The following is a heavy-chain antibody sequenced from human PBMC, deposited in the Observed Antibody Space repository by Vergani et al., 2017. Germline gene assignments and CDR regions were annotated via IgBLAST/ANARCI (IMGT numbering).Heavy chain of an antibody. CDR2: IRYDGSNK. J-gene: IGHJ5*02. V-gene: IGHV3-30*02. CDR3: ARDQLLYSSSYWFDP. Sequence: QVQLVESGGGVVQPGGSLRLSCAASGFTFSSYGMHWVRQAPGKGLEWVAFIRYDGSNKYYADSVKGRFTISRDNSKNTLYLQMNSLRAEDTAVYYCARDQLLYSSSYWFDPWGQGTLVTVSS. D-gene: IGHD6-6*01. CDR1: GFTFSSYG.